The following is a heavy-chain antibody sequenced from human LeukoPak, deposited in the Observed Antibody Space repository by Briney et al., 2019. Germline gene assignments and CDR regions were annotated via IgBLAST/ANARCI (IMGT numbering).Heavy chain of an antibody. D-gene: IGHD3-9*01. CDR1: GGSISSSGYY. Sequence: PSETLSLTCTVSGGSISSSGYYWGWIRQPPGTGLEWIGEINHSGSTNYNPSLKSRVTISVDTSKNQFSLKLSSVTAADTAVYYCARHLTPGYYYGMDVWGQGTTVTVSS. J-gene: IGHJ6*02. CDR3: ARHLTPGYYYGMDV. CDR2: INHSGST. V-gene: IGHV4-39*01.